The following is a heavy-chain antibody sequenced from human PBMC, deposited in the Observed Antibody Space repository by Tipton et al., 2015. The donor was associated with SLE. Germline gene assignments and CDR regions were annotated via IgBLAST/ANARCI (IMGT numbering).Heavy chain of an antibody. Sequence: TLSLTCAVYGGSFSGYYWSWIRQPPGKGLEWIGEINHSGSTNYNPSLKSRVTISVDTSKNQFSLKLSSVTAADTAVYYCASSLRGYSYGPSFDYWGQGTLVTVSS. J-gene: IGHJ4*02. CDR2: INHSGST. D-gene: IGHD5-18*01. CDR3: ASSLRGYSYGPSFDY. CDR1: GGSFSGYY. V-gene: IGHV4-34*01.